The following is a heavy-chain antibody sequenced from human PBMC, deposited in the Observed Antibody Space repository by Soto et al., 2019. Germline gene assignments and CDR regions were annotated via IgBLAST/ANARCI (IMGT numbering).Heavy chain of an antibody. Sequence: EVQLLESGGGLLQPGGSLRLSCAASGFTFNNYAVSWVRQAPGKGLEWVSSINNGGDNIYYADSVKGRFTISRDNSKSTLYLQMNSLRAEDTAVYYCAKTFLARYCSSSICYDPADYFDYWGQGTLVTVSS. V-gene: IGHV3-23*01. CDR2: INNGGDNI. CDR3: AKTFLARYCSSSICYDPADYFDY. J-gene: IGHJ4*02. CDR1: GFTFNNYA. D-gene: IGHD2-2*01.